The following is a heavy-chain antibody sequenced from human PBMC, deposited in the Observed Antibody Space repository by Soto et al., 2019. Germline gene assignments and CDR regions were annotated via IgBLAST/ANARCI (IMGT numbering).Heavy chain of an antibody. V-gene: IGHV3-15*01. D-gene: IGHD2-2*01. Sequence: GGSLRLSCAASGFTFSNAWMSWVRQAPGKGLEWVGRIKSKTDGGTTDYAAPVKGRFTISRDDSKNTLYLQMNSLKTEDTAVYYCTTDIGGYCSSTSCYDAFDIWGQGTMVTVSS. CDR2: IKSKTDGGTT. CDR3: TTDIGGYCSSTSCYDAFDI. CDR1: GFTFSNAW. J-gene: IGHJ3*02.